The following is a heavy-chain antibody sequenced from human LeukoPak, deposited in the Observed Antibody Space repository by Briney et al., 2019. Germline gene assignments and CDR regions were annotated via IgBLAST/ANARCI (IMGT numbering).Heavy chain of an antibody. CDR1: GGSISSSSYY. CDR3: AREGWLSSRYYMDV. V-gene: IGHV4-39*07. CDR2: IYHSGST. J-gene: IGHJ6*03. D-gene: IGHD3-9*01. Sequence: PSETLSLTCTVSGGSISSSSYYWGWIRQPPGKGLEWIGSIYHSGSTYYNPSLKSRVTISVDTSKNQFSLKLSSVTAADTAVYYCAREGWLSSRYYMDVWGKGTTVTISS.